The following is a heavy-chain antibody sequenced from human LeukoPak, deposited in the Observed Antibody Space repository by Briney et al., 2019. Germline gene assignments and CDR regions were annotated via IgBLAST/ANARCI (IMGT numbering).Heavy chain of an antibody. D-gene: IGHD2-2*01. Sequence: ASVKVSCKASGGTFSSYAIGWVRQAPGQGLEWMGGIIPIFGTANYAQKFQGRVTITTDESTSTAYMELSSLRSEDTAVYYCARGNIVVVPAAYDYWGQGTLVTVSS. CDR2: IIPIFGTA. CDR1: GGTFSSYA. CDR3: ARGNIVVVPAAYDY. V-gene: IGHV1-69*05. J-gene: IGHJ4*02.